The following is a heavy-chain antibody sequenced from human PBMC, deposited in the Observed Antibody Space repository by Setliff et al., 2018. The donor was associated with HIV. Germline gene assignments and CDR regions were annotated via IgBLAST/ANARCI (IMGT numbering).Heavy chain of an antibody. V-gene: IGHV3-72*01. Sequence: GGSLRLSCAASGFTFSDHYMDWVRQAPGKGLEWVGRTRNKANSYTTEYAASVKGRFTISSDDSKNSLYLQMNSLKTEDTAVYYCARGRLLWSGSYYYYYMDVWGKGTTVTVSS. CDR3: ARGRLLWSGSYYYYYMDV. CDR2: TRNKANSYTT. CDR1: GFTFSDHY. J-gene: IGHJ6*03. D-gene: IGHD3-10*01.